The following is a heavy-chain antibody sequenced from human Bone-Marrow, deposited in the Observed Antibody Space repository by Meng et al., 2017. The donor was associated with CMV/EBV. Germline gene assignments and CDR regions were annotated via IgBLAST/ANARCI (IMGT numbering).Heavy chain of an antibody. CDR3: AREGRGPGIAVAGTTYYYYGMDV. Sequence: ASVKVSCKASGYTFTSYGISWVRQAPGQGLEWMGWISAYNGNTNYAQKLQGRVTMTTDTSTSTAYMELRSLRSDDTAVYYCAREGRGPGIAVAGTTYYYYGMDVWGQGTTVTVSS. D-gene: IGHD6-19*01. J-gene: IGHJ6*02. CDR2: ISAYNGNT. V-gene: IGHV1-18*01. CDR1: GYTFTSYG.